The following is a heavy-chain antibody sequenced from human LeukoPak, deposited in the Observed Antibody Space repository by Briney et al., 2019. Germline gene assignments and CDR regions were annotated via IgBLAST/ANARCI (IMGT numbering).Heavy chain of an antibody. J-gene: IGHJ2*01. CDR1: GFTFSSYA. Sequence: GGSLRLSCAASGFTFSSYAMHWVRQAPGKGLEWVAVTSYDGSKKEYADSLKGRFTISRDDSKNTLYLQMNSLRDEDTAVYYCVRDFHFQLGIHWFFDLWGRGTLVTVSS. CDR3: VRDFHFQLGIHWFFDL. D-gene: IGHD7-27*01. CDR2: TSYDGSKK. V-gene: IGHV3-33*01.